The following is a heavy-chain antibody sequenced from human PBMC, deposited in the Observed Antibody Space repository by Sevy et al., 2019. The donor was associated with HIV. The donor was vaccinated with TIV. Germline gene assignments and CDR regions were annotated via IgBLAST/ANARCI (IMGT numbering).Heavy chain of an antibody. CDR2: INPNSGGT. J-gene: IGHJ5*02. V-gene: IGHV1-2*02. CDR1: GYTFTGYY. D-gene: IGHD3-10*01. Sequence: ASVKVSCKASGYTFTGYYMHWVRQAAGQGLEWMGWINPNSGGTNYAQKFQGRVTMTRDTSISTAYMELSRLRSDDTAVYYCARCGGFGDIWFDPWGQGTLVTVSS. CDR3: ARCGGFGDIWFDP.